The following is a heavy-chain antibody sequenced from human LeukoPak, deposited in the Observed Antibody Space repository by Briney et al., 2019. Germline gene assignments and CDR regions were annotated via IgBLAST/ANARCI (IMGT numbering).Heavy chain of an antibody. J-gene: IGHJ3*02. D-gene: IGHD3-3*01. CDR2: IYYSGST. Sequence: SETLSLTCTVSGGSISSYYWSWIRQPPGKGMEWIGYIYYSGSTNSNPSLKSRVTISVDTSKNQFSLKLSSVTAADTAVYYCTRTDHDFWSGYYNAFDIWGQGTMVTVSS. CDR1: GGSISSYY. V-gene: IGHV4-59*08. CDR3: TRTDHDFWSGYYNAFDI.